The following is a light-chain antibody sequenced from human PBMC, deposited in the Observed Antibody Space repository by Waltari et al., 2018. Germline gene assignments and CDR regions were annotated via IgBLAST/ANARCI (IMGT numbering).Light chain of an antibody. CDR2: EVS. V-gene: IGLV2-8*01. Sequence: QSALTQPPSASGSPGQSVTISCTGTSSDVGGYNYVSWYQQHPGKAPKLMIYEVSKRPAGVPDRCSGSKAGNTASLTVSGLQAEDEADYYCSSYAGSNNYVFGTGTNVTVL. J-gene: IGLJ1*01. CDR3: SSYAGSNNYV. CDR1: SSDVGGYNY.